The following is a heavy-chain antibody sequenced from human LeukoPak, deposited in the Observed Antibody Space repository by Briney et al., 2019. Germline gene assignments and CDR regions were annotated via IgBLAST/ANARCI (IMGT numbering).Heavy chain of an antibody. D-gene: IGHD5-18*01. CDR3: ARDHVYSYGYEGYYYYYYMDV. CDR2: IYTSGST. CDR1: GVTISSYY. V-gene: IGHV4-4*07. J-gene: IGHJ6*03. Sequence: PSETLSLTCTVSGVTISSYYRSWIRQPAGKGLEWIGRIYTSGSTKYNPSLKSRVTMSVDPFKNQFSQKLSSVTAPDTAVYYCARDHVYSYGYEGYYYYYYMDVWGKGTTVTISS.